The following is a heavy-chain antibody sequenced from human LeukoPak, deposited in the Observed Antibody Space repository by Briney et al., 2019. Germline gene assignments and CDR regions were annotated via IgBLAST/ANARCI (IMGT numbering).Heavy chain of an antibody. V-gene: IGHV1-69*13. D-gene: IGHD6-19*01. CDR3: AREAVAGTRTPDY. Sequence: SVKVSCKASGGTFSSYAISWVRQAPGQGLEWMGGIIPTFGTANYAQKFQGRVTITADESTSTAYMELSSLRSEDTAVYYCAREAVAGTRTPDYWGQGTLVTVSS. CDR1: GGTFSSYA. J-gene: IGHJ4*02. CDR2: IIPTFGTA.